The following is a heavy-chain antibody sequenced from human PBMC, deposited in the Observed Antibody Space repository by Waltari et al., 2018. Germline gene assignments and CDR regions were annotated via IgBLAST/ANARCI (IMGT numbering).Heavy chain of an antibody. V-gene: IGHV5-51*01. CDR2: IYPGYSDT. D-gene: IGHD6-19*01. CDR3: ASATSGWYGSFNF. CDR1: GYSFSNFW. J-gene: IGHJ4*02. Sequence: EVQLVQSGAEVKKPGESLNISCKGSGYSFSNFWIGWVRQMPGKGLEWMGVIYPGYSDTRYSPSFQGQVTISVDKSTNTAYLRWNTLKASDSAMYYCASATSGWYGSFNFWGQGTLVIVSS.